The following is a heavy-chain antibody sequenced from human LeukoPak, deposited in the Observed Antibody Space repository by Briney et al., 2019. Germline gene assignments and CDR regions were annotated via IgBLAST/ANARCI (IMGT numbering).Heavy chain of an antibody. CDR3: AMLKNP. D-gene: IGHD4/OR15-4a*01. Sequence: PGGSLRLSCAVSGFTFSSYAMHWVRQAPGKGLEWVAVISYDGSNKYYADSVKGRFTISRDNSKNTLYLQMNSLRAEDTAVYYCAMLKNPWGQGTLVTVSS. CDR2: ISYDGSNK. V-gene: IGHV3-30-3*01. J-gene: IGHJ5*02. CDR1: GFTFSSYA.